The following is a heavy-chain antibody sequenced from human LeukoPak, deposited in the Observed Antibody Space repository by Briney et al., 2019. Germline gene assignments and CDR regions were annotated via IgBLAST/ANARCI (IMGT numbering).Heavy chain of an antibody. D-gene: IGHD3-3*01. CDR1: GFTFSSYS. J-gene: IGHJ3*02. Sequence: QSGGSLRLSCAASGFTFSSYSMNWVRQAPGKGLEWVSYISSSSSTIYYADSVKGRFTISRDNAKNSLYLQMNSLRAEDTAVYYCASRSIFGVVMSAFDIWGQGTMVTVSS. CDR2: ISSSSSTI. V-gene: IGHV3-48*01. CDR3: ASRSIFGVVMSAFDI.